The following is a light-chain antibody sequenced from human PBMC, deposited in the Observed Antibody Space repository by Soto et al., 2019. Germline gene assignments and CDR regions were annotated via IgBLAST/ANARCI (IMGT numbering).Light chain of an antibody. Sequence: QSALTQPASVSGSPGQSITISCTGTSSDIGHYDYVSWYQQHPGKAPKLMIYHVTYRPSGVSNRYSGSKSGNSASLTISGRQADEEADYYCCSLTTSHTYVFGSGTKVTVL. CDR3: CSLTTSHTYV. V-gene: IGLV2-14*03. CDR2: HVT. CDR1: SSDIGHYDY. J-gene: IGLJ1*01.